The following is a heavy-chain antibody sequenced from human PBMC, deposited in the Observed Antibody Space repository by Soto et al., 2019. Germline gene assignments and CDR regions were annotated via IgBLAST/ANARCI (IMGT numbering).Heavy chain of an antibody. D-gene: IGHD3-3*01. CDR3: ARAIIRVGRYFDL. CDR2: INHSGST. V-gene: IGHV4-34*02. Sequence: QVQLQQWSAGLLKPSETLSITCGVSGGSLSGHYWSWIRQTPTKGLEWIGEINHSGSTNYNPSFKSRITTSVDSSKNQLSLSLSSATAADSGVYYCARAIIRVGRYFDLWGQGTPVTVSS. CDR1: GGSLSGHY. J-gene: IGHJ4*02.